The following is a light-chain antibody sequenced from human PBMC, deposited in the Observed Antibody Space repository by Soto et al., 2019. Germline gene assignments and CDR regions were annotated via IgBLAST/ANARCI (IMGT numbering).Light chain of an antibody. CDR3: QQYNSSRT. CDR2: DAS. Sequence: DIQMTQSPSTLSASVGDRVTITCRASQSISSWLAWYQQKPGKAPKLLIYDASSLESGFPSRFSGSGSGTEFTLTISSLQPDDFATYYCQQYNSSRTFGQGTKVEIK. V-gene: IGKV1-5*01. J-gene: IGKJ1*01. CDR1: QSISSW.